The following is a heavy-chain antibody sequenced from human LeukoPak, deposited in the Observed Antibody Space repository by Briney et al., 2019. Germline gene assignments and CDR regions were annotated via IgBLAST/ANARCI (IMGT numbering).Heavy chain of an antibody. CDR3: ARAGDNVWGSHRYTQLDY. CDR1: GFTFSSYA. Sequence: GGSLRLSCAASGFTFSSYAMHWVRQAPGKGLEWVAVISYDGSNKYYADSVKGRFTISRDNSKNTLYLQMNSLRAEDTAVYYCARAGDNVWGSHRYTQLDYWGQGTLVTVSS. D-gene: IGHD3-16*02. CDR2: ISYDGSNK. V-gene: IGHV3-30-3*01. J-gene: IGHJ4*02.